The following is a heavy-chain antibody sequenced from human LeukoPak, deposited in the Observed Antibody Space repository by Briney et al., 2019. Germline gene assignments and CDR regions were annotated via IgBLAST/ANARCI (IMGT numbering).Heavy chain of an antibody. CDR3: ARVAITNSFDY. D-gene: IGHD3-3*01. CDR1: GGSLSGYY. J-gene: IGHJ4*02. V-gene: IGHV4-34*01. CDR2: INHSGST. Sequence: PSETLSLTCVVYGGSLSGYYWSWIRQPPGKGLEWIGEINHSGSTNYNPSLKSRVTISVDTSKNQFSLKPSSVTAADTAVYYCARVAITNSFDYWGQGTLVTVSS.